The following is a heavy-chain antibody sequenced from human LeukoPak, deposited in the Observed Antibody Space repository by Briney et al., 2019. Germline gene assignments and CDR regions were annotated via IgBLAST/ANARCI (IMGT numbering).Heavy chain of an antibody. CDR2: IYTSGGT. CDR1: GGSISSYY. J-gene: IGHJ3*02. D-gene: IGHD2-15*01. V-gene: IGHV4-4*07. Sequence: SETLSLTCTVSGGSISSYYWSWIRQPAGKGLEWIGRIYTSGGTNYNPSLKSRVTMSVDTSKNQFSLKLSSVTAADTAVYYCARALGPHCSGGSCYKSIDAFDIWGQGTMVTVSS. CDR3: ARALGPHCSGGSCYKSIDAFDI.